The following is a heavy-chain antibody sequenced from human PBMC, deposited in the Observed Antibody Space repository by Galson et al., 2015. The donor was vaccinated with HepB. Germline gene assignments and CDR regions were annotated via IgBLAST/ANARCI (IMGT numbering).Heavy chain of an antibody. CDR3: EGDFRNSSGYYFLN. D-gene: IGHD3-22*01. CDR2: ISYSGST. CDR1: GGSIRNYGHY. J-gene: IGHJ4*02. Sequence: QVQLQESGPGLVKPSETLSLTCAVSGGSIRNYGHYWNWIRQHPGRGLEWIGYISYSGSTYFNPSLKSRLTMSLDTSKNQFSLRLSSVTAADTALYYCEGDFRNSSGYYFLNWGQGTLVTVSS. V-gene: IGHV4-31*11.